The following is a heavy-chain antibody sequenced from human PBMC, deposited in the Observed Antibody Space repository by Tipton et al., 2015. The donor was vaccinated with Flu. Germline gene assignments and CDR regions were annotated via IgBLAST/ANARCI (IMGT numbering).Heavy chain of an antibody. J-gene: IGHJ4*02. V-gene: IGHV3-23*01. CDR2: ISGSGGST. Sequence: SLRLSCAASGFTFSSYAMSWVRQAPGKGLEWVSAISGSGGSTYYADSVKGRFTISRDNSKNTLYLQMNSLRAEDTAVYYCAKGPDKSGYEDYFDYWGQGTLVTVSS. CDR3: AKGPDKSGYEDYFDY. D-gene: IGHD5-12*01. CDR1: GFTFSSYA.